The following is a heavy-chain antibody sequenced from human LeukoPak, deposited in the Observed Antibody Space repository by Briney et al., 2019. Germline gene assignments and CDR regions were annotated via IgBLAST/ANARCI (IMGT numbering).Heavy chain of an antibody. Sequence: SETLSLTCAVYGGSFSGYYWSWIRQPPGKGLEWIGEINHSGSTNYNPSLKSRVTISVDTSKNQFSLKLSSVTAADTAVYYCARGVWSSSYYYYYYMDVWGKGTTVTVSS. CDR1: GGSFSGYY. V-gene: IGHV4-34*01. CDR2: INHSGST. J-gene: IGHJ6*03. D-gene: IGHD6-6*01. CDR3: ARGVWSSSYYYYYYMDV.